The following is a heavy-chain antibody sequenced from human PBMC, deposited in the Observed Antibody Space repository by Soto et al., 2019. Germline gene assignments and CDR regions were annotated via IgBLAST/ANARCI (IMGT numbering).Heavy chain of an antibody. CDR1: GGSIINGDYY. V-gene: IGHV4-30-4*01. CDR3: FIGYYDILTGRDTKYYFDY. CDR2: IYYSGNT. Sequence: PSETLSLTCTVSGGSIINGDYYWTWIRQPPGKGLEWIGYIYYSGNTYYNPSLKSRVMISVDTSKNQFSLNLSSVTASDTAVYYCFIGYYDILTGRDTKYYFDYWGQGALVTDSS. J-gene: IGHJ4*02. D-gene: IGHD3-9*01.